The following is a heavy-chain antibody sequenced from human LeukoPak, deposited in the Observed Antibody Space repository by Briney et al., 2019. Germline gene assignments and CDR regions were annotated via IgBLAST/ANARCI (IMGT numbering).Heavy chain of an antibody. CDR2: INWNGGST. Sequence: TGGPLRLSCAASGFTFDDYGMSWVRQAPGKGLEWVSGINWNGGSTGYADSVKGRFTISRDNAKNSLYLQMNSLRAEDTALYYCARATAGSESSGWYSSDYYYYMDVWGKGTTVTVSS. J-gene: IGHJ6*03. CDR1: GFTFDDYG. CDR3: ARATAGSESSGWYSSDYYYYMDV. D-gene: IGHD6-19*01. V-gene: IGHV3-20*04.